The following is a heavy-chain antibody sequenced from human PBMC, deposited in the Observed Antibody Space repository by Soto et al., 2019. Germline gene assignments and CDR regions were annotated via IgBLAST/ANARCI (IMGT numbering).Heavy chain of an antibody. J-gene: IGHJ2*01. CDR3: ARVAVLYKAWYFDL. CDR1: EFTFSRYD. V-gene: IGHV3-13*01. D-gene: IGHD1-1*01. CDR2: ITIAGHT. Sequence: EVQLVESGGGLVQPGGSLTLSCAASEFTFSRYDMHWVRHPTGKGLEWVSAITIAGHTYYPDSVKGRFTISRETAKSSLYLQMDSLRAEDTAVYYCARVAVLYKAWYFDLWGRGTLVTVSS.